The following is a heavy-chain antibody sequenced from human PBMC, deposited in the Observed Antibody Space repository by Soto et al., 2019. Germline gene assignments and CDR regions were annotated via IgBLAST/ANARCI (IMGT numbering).Heavy chain of an antibody. J-gene: IGHJ4*02. D-gene: IGHD3-10*01. CDR1: GYTLTELS. CDR2: FDPEDGET. V-gene: IGHV1-24*01. Sequence: GASVKVSCKVSGYTLTELSMHWVRQAPGKGLEWMGGFDPEDGETIYAQKFQGRVTMTEDTSTDTAYMELSSLRSEDTAVYYCATEFGTMVRGVISYYFDYWGQGTLVTVSS. CDR3: ATEFGTMVRGVISYYFDY.